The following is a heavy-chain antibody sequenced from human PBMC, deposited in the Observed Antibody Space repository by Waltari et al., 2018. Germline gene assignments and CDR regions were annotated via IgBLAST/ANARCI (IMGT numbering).Heavy chain of an antibody. CDR1: GGTFSSYA. Sequence: QVQLVQSGAEVKKPGSSVKVSCKASGGTFSSYAISWVRQAPGQGLEWMGGIIPIFGTANYAQKFQGRVTITAGESTSTADMELSSLRSEDTAVYYCARDPSITMVRGVIAPFFDYWGQGTLVTVSS. D-gene: IGHD3-10*01. V-gene: IGHV1-69*01. CDR3: ARDPSITMVRGVIAPFFDY. CDR2: IIPIFGTA. J-gene: IGHJ4*02.